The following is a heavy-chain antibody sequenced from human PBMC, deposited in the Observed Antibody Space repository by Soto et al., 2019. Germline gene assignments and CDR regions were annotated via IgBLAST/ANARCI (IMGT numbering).Heavy chain of an antibody. CDR2: ISSDSRTI. CDR1: GFSLSDYA. V-gene: IGHV3-48*02. CDR3: ARIKLVEWFFNQKAAYDMDV. Sequence: PGVSLRLSCVACGFSLSDYAVNWVRQAPGKGLEWVSFISSDSRTIYYADSVEGRFTVSRDNARNSVSLQMDSLRDEDAAVYYCARIKLVEWFFNQKAAYDMDVWGQGTPVTVSS. D-gene: IGHD3-3*01. J-gene: IGHJ6*02.